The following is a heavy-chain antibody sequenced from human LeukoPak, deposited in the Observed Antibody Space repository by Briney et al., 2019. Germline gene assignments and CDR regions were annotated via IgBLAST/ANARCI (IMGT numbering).Heavy chain of an antibody. CDR3: ARAGWLRSVDY. J-gene: IGHJ4*02. CDR2: ISSSGSTI. V-gene: IGHV3-48*03. CDR1: GFTFSSYE. D-gene: IGHD5-12*01. Sequence: GGSLRLSCAASGFTFSSYEMNWVRQAPGKGLEWVSYISSSGSTIYYADSVKGRFTISRDNAKNSLYLQMNSLRAEDTAVYYCARAGWLRSVDYWGQGTLVTVSS.